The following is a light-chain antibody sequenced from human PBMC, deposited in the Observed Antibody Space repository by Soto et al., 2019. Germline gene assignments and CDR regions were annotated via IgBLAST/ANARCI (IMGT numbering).Light chain of an antibody. J-gene: IGKJ4*01. Sequence: DIQMTQSPSTLSASVGDRVTITCRASQSISYWLAWYQQQSGKAPKLLIYKASSLESGVPSRFSGRGSGTEFTLTISSLQPDDFATYYCQQYNASPVTFGGGTKVEIK. CDR2: KAS. V-gene: IGKV1-5*03. CDR3: QQYNASPVT. CDR1: QSISYW.